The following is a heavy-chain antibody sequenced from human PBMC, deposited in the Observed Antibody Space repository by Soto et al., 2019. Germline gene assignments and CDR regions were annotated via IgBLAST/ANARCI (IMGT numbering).Heavy chain of an antibody. Sequence: GASVKVSCKASGFTFTSSAVQWVRQARGQRLEWIGWIVVGSGNTNYAQKFQERVTITRDMSTSTAYMELSSLRSEDTAVYYCAAGREPEYYFDYWGQGTLVTVSS. D-gene: IGHD1-26*01. CDR3: AAGREPEYYFDY. CDR2: IVVGSGNT. J-gene: IGHJ4*02. CDR1: GFTFTSSA. V-gene: IGHV1-58*01.